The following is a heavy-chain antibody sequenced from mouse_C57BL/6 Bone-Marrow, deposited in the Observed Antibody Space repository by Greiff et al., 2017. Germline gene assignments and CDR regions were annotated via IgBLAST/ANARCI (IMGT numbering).Heavy chain of an antibody. CDR1: GFNIKDDY. D-gene: IGHD1-1*01. J-gene: IGHJ2*01. Sequence: EVKVEESGAELVRPGASVKLSCTASGFNIKDDYMHWVKQRPEQGLEWIGWIDPENGDTEYASKFQGKATITADTSSNTAYLQLSSLTSEDTAVYYCAPITTVDLYYFDYWGQGTTLTVSS. CDR2: IDPENGDT. V-gene: IGHV14-4*01. CDR3: APITTVDLYYFDY.